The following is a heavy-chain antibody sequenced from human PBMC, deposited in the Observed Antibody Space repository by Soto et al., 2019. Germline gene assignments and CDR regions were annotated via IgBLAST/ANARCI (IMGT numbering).Heavy chain of an antibody. D-gene: IGHD6-13*01. J-gene: IGHJ4*02. Sequence: KPSETLSLTCTVSGGSISSSSYYWGWIRQPPGKGLEWIGSIYYSGSTYYNPSLKSRVTISVDTSKNQFSLKLSSVTAADTAVYYCASPYSSSWYYFDYWGQGTLVTVSS. CDR1: GGSISSSSYY. CDR2: IYYSGST. V-gene: IGHV4-39*01. CDR3: ASPYSSSWYYFDY.